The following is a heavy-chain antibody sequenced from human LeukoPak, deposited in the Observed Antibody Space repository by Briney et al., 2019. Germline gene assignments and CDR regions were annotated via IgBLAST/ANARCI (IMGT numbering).Heavy chain of an antibody. Sequence: GGSLRLSCAASGFTFDDYAMHWVRQAPGKGLEWVSGISWNSGSIGYADSVKGRFTISRDNAKNSLYLQMNSLRAEDTALYYRAKVRHGAYFDYWGQGTLVTVSS. J-gene: IGHJ4*02. CDR3: AKVRHGAYFDY. V-gene: IGHV3-9*01. D-gene: IGHD4/OR15-4a*01. CDR2: ISWNSGSI. CDR1: GFTFDDYA.